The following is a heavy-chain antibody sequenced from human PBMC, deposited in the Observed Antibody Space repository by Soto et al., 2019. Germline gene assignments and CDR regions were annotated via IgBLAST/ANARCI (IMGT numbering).Heavy chain of an antibody. V-gene: IGHV3-48*02. D-gene: IGHD3-22*01. CDR2: ISSSSSTI. CDR1: GFTFSSYS. Sequence: GGSLRLSCAASGFTFSSYSMNWVRQAPGKGLEWVSYISSSSSTIYYAYSVKGRFTISRDNAKNSLYLQMNSLRDEDTAVYYCARDRDSSGYDAFDIWGQGTMVTVSS. CDR3: ARDRDSSGYDAFDI. J-gene: IGHJ3*02.